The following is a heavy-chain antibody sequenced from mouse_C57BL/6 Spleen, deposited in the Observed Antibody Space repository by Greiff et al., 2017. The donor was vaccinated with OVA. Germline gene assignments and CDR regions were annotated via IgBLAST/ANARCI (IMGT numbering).Heavy chain of an antibody. CDR1: GFTFSDYG. CDR3: ARRHYYGSSYGYFDV. V-gene: IGHV5-17*01. Sequence: EVKLMESGGGLVKPGGSLKLSCAASGFTFSDYGMHWVRPAPEKGLEWVAYISSGSSTIYYADTVKGRFTISRDNAKNTLFLQMTSLRSEDTAMYYCARRHYYGSSYGYFDVWGTGTTVTVSS. CDR2: ISSGSSTI. D-gene: IGHD1-1*01. J-gene: IGHJ1*03.